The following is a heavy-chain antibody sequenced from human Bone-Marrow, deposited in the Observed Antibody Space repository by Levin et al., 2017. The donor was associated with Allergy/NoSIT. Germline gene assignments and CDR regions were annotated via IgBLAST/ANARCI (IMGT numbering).Heavy chain of an antibody. J-gene: IGHJ4*02. Sequence: PGGSLRLSCTASGFTLTNAWMSWVRQAPGKGLEWVGRIKSKTDGGTTDYAAPVKGRFIISRDDSKNTLYLQMNSLQIEDTAMYYCTTGVFSSGYYYDWGQGTLVTVSS. CDR2: IKSKTDGGTT. CDR1: GFTLTNAW. V-gene: IGHV3-15*01. D-gene: IGHD3-22*01. CDR3: TTGVFSSGYYYD.